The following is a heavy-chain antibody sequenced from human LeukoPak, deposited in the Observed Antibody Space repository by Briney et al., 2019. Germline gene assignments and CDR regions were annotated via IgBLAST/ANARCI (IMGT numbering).Heavy chain of an antibody. CDR2: IKEDGSEK. V-gene: IGHV3-7*05. CDR3: ARLPLTARRHFDY. Sequence: PGGSLRLSCAASGFTFSSYAVSWVRQAPGKVLEWVANIKEDGSEKYYVDSVRGRFTISRDNAKNSQYLQMNSLRAEDTAVYYCARLPLTARRHFDYWGQGTLVTVSS. CDR1: GFTFSSYA. J-gene: IGHJ4*02. D-gene: IGHD5-18*01.